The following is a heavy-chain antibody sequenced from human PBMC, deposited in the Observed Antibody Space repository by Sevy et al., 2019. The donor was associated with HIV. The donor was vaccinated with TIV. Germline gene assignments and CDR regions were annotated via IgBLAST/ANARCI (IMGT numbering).Heavy chain of an antibody. V-gene: IGHV3-30*02. D-gene: IGHD6-13*01. J-gene: IGHJ4*01. CDR1: GFTFSYSG. Sequence: GGSLRLSCAASGFTFSYSGMHWVRQAPGKGLEWVTFIPYDGSNKYYANSVKGRFTISRDNSKNTLYLQMNSLRRDDTALYFCAKNTAAAGTGGFDYWGHGILVTVSS. CDR3: AKNTAAAGTGGFDY. CDR2: IPYDGSNK.